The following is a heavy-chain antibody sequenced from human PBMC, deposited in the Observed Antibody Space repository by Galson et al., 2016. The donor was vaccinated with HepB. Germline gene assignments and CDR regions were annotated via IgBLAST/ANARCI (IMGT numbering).Heavy chain of an antibody. CDR2: MSYDGSNK. CDR1: GFTFSSYA. D-gene: IGHD5-18*01. J-gene: IGHJ4*02. V-gene: IGHV3-30-3*01. CDR3: ARDRGYSYGYLVSYYFDY. Sequence: SLRLSCAASGFTFSSYAMHWVRQAPGKGLEWVAVMSYDGSNKYYADSVKGRFTISRDNSKNTLYLQMNSLRAEDTAVYYCARDRGYSYGYLVSYYFDYWGQGTLVTVSS.